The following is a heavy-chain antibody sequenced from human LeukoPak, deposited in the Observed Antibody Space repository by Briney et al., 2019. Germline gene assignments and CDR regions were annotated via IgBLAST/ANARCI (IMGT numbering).Heavy chain of an antibody. V-gene: IGHV3-20*04. Sequence: PGGSLRLSCAASGFTFDDYGMSWVRQAPGKGLEWVSGINWNGGSTGYADSVKGRFTISRDNAKNSLYLQMNSLRAEDTALYYCARGGGYSYGRLGGGFDYWGQGTLVTVSS. CDR3: ARGGGYSYGRLGGGFDY. J-gene: IGHJ4*02. CDR2: INWNGGST. D-gene: IGHD5-18*01. CDR1: GFTFDDYG.